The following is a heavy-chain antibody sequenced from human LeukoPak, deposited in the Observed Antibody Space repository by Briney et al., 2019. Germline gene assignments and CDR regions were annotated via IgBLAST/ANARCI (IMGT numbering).Heavy chain of an antibody. J-gene: IGHJ4*02. CDR3: ASFPVYSSPYYFDY. CDR2: IYYSGST. Sequence: SETVSLTCTVSGGSISSSSYYWGWIRQPPGKGLEWIGSIYYSGSTYYNPSLKSRVTISVDTSKNQFSLKLSSVTAADTAVYYCASFPVYSSPYYFDYWGQGTLVTVAS. D-gene: IGHD6-13*01. CDR1: GGSISSSSYY. V-gene: IGHV4-39*01.